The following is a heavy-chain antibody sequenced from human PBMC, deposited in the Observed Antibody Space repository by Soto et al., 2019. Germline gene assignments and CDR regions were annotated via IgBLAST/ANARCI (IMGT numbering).Heavy chain of an antibody. Sequence: PGGSLRLSFAASGFTFDDYAMHWVRQAPGKGLEWVSGISWNSGSIGYADSVKGRFTISRDNAKNSLYLQMNSLRAEDTALYYCAKDHYYDFWSGYLDYWGLGALVTVSS. CDR1: GFTFDDYA. D-gene: IGHD3-3*01. CDR3: AKDHYYDFWSGYLDY. J-gene: IGHJ4*02. CDR2: ISWNSGSI. V-gene: IGHV3-9*01.